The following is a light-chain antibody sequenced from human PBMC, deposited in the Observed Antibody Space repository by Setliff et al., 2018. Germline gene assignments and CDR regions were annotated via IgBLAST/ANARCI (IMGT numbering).Light chain of an antibody. CDR3: ATWDHSLRGVV. Sequence: QSVLTQPPSASGAPGQKVTISCSGINSNVGSDYVFWYQQLPGTAPKLLIYDDNKRPSGIPDRFSGSKSGASATLGITGLQTGDEADYYCATWDHSLRGVVFGGGTK. J-gene: IGLJ2*01. CDR2: DDN. CDR1: NSNVGSDY. V-gene: IGLV1-51*01.